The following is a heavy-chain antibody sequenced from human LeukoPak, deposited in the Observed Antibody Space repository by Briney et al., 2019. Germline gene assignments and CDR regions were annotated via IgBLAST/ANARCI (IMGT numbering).Heavy chain of an antibody. D-gene: IGHD3-9*01. CDR3: ARGYDILTGYLGGDY. CDR2: ISGSGGST. Sequence: GGSLRLSCAASGCTFSSYAMSWVRQAPGKGLEWVSAISGSGGSTYYADSVKGRFTISRDNSKNTLYLQMNSLRAEDTAVYYFARGYDILTGYLGGDYWGQGTLVTVSS. J-gene: IGHJ4*02. V-gene: IGHV3-23*01. CDR1: GCTFSSYA.